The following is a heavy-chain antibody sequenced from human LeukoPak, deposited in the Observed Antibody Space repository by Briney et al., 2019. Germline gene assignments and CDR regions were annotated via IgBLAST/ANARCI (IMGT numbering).Heavy chain of an antibody. Sequence: ASVKVSCKASGYTFTSYGISWVRQAPGQGLEWMGWISAYNGNTNYAQKLQGRVTMTTDTSTSTAYMELRSLRSDDTAVYYCARLHDLASNYYYYMDVWGKGTTVTVSS. CDR3: ARLHDLASNYYYYMDV. D-gene: IGHD1-26*01. CDR2: ISAYNGNT. J-gene: IGHJ6*03. CDR1: GYTFTSYG. V-gene: IGHV1-18*04.